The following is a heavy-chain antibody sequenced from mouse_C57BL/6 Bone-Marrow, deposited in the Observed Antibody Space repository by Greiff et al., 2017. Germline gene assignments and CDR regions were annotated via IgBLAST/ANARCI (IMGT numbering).Heavy chain of an antibody. CDR1: GYTFTDYY. CDR3: ARRVLRGGYAMDY. D-gene: IGHD1-1*01. Sequence: QVQLKESGAELVRPGASVKLSCKASGYTFTDYYINWVKQRPGQGLEWIARIYPGSGNTYYNEKFKGKATLTAAKSSSTAYMQLSSQTSEDSAVYFWARRVLRGGYAMDYWGQGTSVTVAS. J-gene: IGHJ4*01. V-gene: IGHV1-76*01. CDR2: IYPGSGNT.